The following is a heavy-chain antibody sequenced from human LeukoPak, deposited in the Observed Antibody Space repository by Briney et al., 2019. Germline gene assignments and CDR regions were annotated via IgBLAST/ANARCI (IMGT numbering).Heavy chain of an antibody. V-gene: IGHV4-59*01. CDR3: ARAGADRSSYNWFDP. D-gene: IGHD3-10*01. Sequence: SETLSLTCTVSGGSISSYYWSWIRQPPGKGLEWIGYIYYSGSTNYNPSLKSRVTISVDTSKNQFSLKLSSVTAADTAVYYCARAGADRSSYNWFDPWGQGTLVTVSP. CDR2: IYYSGST. CDR1: GGSISSYY. J-gene: IGHJ5*02.